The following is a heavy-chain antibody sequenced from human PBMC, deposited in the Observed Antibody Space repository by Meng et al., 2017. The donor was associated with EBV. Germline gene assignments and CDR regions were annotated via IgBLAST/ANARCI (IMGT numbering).Heavy chain of an antibody. CDR2: LLPRRVAP. CDR3: AGESGRGDRPDY. J-gene: IGHJ4*02. D-gene: IGHD3-10*01. CDR1: AGAASCFA. Sequence: EVCRAGLVVQACSKTFAGAASCFAFSWVGQHCVQEVEGLGGLLPRRVAPNYALKFHAGVKITADESTRENYMDLRSLKTEDTAIYYCAGESGRGDRPDYWGQGTLVTVSS. V-gene: IGHV1-69*01.